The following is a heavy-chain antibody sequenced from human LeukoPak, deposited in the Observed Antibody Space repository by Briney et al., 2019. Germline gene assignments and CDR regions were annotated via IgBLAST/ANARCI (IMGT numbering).Heavy chain of an antibody. V-gene: IGHV3-23*01. CDR2: ISGSGGST. Sequence: GGSLRLSCAASGFTFGSYAMSWVRQAPGKGLEWVSAISGSGGSTYYADSVKGRFTISRDNSKNTLYLQMNSLRAEDTAVYYCAKDQKTGGWHFNALDYWGQGTLVTVSS. D-gene: IGHD6-19*01. CDR3: AKDQKTGGWHFNALDY. J-gene: IGHJ4*02. CDR1: GFTFGSYA.